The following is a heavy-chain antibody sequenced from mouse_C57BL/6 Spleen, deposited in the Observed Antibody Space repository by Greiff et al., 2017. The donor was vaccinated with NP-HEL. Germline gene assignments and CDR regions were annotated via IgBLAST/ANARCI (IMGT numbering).Heavy chain of an antibody. V-gene: IGHV1-82*01. CDR1: GYAFSSSW. J-gene: IGHJ4*01. CDR3: ARYSNSYYAMDY. CDR2: IYPGDGDT. Sequence: VQLQQSGPELVKPGASVKISCKASGYAFSSSWMNWVKQRPGKGLEWIGRIYPGDGDTNYNGQFKGKATLTADKSSSTAYMQLSSLTSEDSAVYFCARYSNSYYAMDYWGQGTSVTVSS. D-gene: IGHD2-5*01.